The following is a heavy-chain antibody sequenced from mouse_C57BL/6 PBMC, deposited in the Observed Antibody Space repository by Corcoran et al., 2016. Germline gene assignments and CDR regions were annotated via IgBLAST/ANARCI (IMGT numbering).Heavy chain of an antibody. V-gene: IGHV1-80*01. J-gene: IGHJ2*01. CDR2: IYPGDGDT. D-gene: IGHD2-1*01. Sequence: QVQLQQSRAELVKPGASVKISCKASGYAFSSYWMNWVKQRPGTGLEWIGQIYPGDGDTNYNGKFKGKATLTADKSSSTAYMQLSSLTSEDSAVYFCARAGGNSYIDYWGQGTTLTVSS. CDR3: ARAGGNSYIDY. CDR1: GYAFSSYW.